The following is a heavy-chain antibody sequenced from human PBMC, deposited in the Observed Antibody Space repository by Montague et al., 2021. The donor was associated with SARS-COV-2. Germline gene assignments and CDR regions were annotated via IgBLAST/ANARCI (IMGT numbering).Heavy chain of an antibody. V-gene: IGHV4-4*07. D-gene: IGHD3-10*01. CDR2: IYTSGST. CDR3: AREAWFGDKTSASEYYGMDV. J-gene: IGHJ6*02. CDR1: GGSISSYC. Sequence: SETLSLTCTVSGGSISSYCWSWIRQPAGKGLEWIGRIYTSGSTNXNPSLKSRVTMSVDTSKNQFSLKLSSVTAADTAVCYCAREAWFGDKTSASEYYGMDVWGQGTTVTVSS.